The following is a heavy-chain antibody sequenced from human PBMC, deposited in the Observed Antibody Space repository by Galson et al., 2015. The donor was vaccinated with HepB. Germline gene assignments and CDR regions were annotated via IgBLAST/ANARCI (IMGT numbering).Heavy chain of an antibody. D-gene: IGHD3-9*01. CDR3: AKSDVLRYFDWSIDY. CDR2: ISGGGDTT. Sequence: SLRLSCAASGFTFSNYAMSWVRQAPGKGLEWVSAISGGGDTTYYAGSVKGRFTISRDNSKNTLFVQMNSLRAEDTAVYYCAKSDVLRYFDWSIDYWGQGTLVTVSS. J-gene: IGHJ4*02. V-gene: IGHV3-23*01. CDR1: GFTFSNYA.